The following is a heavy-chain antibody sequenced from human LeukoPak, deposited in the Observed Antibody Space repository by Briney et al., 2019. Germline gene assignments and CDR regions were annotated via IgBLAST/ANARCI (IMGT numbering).Heavy chain of an antibody. J-gene: IGHJ6*02. CDR1: GYSFTSYW. CDR3: ARLAEAAAGTYPYYYGMDV. D-gene: IGHD6-13*01. V-gene: IGHV5-51*01. CDR2: IYPGDSDT. Sequence: GESLKISCKGSGYSFTSYWIGWVRQMPGKGLEWMGIIYPGDSDTRYSPSLQGQVTISADKSISTAYLQWSSLKASDTAMYYCARLAEAAAGTYPYYYGMDVWGQGTTVTVSS.